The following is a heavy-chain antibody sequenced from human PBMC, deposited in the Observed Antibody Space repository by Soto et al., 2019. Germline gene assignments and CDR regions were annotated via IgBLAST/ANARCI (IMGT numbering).Heavy chain of an antibody. D-gene: IGHD2-21*02. V-gene: IGHV3-9*01. J-gene: IGHJ4*02. Sequence: GGSLRLSCAASGFTFDDYAMHWVRQAPGKGLEWVSGISWNSGSIGYADSVKGRFTISRDNAKNSLYLQMNSLRAEDTALYYCAKGHVVVTATPFDYWGQGTLVTVSS. CDR1: GFTFDDYA. CDR2: ISWNSGSI. CDR3: AKGHVVVTATPFDY.